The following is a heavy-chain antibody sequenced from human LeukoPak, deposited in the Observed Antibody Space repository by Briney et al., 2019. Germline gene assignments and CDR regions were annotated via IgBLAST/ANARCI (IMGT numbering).Heavy chain of an antibody. D-gene: IGHD2-15*01. Sequence: GGSLRLSCAASGFTFSSYAMNWVRQAPGKGLEGVSAISGSGGSTYYADSVKGRFTISRDNSKNTLYLQMNSLRAEDTAVYYCARGPYLGYCSGGSCNQFDYWGQGTLVTVSS. CDR3: ARGPYLGYCSGGSCNQFDY. CDR1: GFTFSSYA. V-gene: IGHV3-23*01. J-gene: IGHJ4*02. CDR2: ISGSGGST.